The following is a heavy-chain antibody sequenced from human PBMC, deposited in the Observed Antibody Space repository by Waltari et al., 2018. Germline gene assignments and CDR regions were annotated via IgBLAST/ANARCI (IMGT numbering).Heavy chain of an antibody. CDR3: AREGMVRGVIGY. Sequence: QVQLQESGPGLVKPSETLSLTCTVSGGSISSYYWCWIRQPPGKGLEWIGYIYYSGSTNYNPSLKSRVTISVDTSKNQFSLKLSSVTAADTAVYYCAREGMVRGVIGYWGQGTLVTVSS. D-gene: IGHD3-10*01. CDR2: IYYSGST. CDR1: GGSISSYY. J-gene: IGHJ4*02. V-gene: IGHV4-59*01.